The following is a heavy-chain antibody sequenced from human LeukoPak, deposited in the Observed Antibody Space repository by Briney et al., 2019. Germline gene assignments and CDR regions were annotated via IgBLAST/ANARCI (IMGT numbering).Heavy chain of an antibody. D-gene: IGHD3-16*01. CDR3: ARLVLGYMDV. CDR1: GDSISSYY. Sequence: SETLSLTCTVSGDSISSYYWSWIRQPPGKGLEWIGYIYYSGSTDYNPSLKSRVTISVDTSKNQFSLKLSSVTAADTAVYYCARLVLGYMDVWGKGTTVTVSS. CDR2: IYYSGST. V-gene: IGHV4-59*08. J-gene: IGHJ6*03.